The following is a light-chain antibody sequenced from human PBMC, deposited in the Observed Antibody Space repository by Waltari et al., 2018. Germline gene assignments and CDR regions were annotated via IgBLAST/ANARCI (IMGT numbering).Light chain of an antibody. Sequence: QTVVTQEPSFSVSPGGTVTPTCGLSPGSVSTNHHPSLYQPTPGPAPRTLISSAYTRSSGVPDRFSGSILGNKAALTITGAQADDESDYYCVLYLGSGIWMFGGGTKLTVL. CDR2: SAY. CDR3: VLYLGSGIWM. J-gene: IGLJ3*02. V-gene: IGLV8-61*01. CDR1: PGSVSTNHH.